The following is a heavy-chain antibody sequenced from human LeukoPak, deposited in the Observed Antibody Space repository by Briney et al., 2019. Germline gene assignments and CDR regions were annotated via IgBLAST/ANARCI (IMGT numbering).Heavy chain of an antibody. CDR2: IIPILGIA. CDR3: AREYYYYDSSGIPDY. D-gene: IGHD3-22*01. V-gene: IGHV1-69*04. Sequence: SVKVSCKASGGTFSSYAISWVRQAPGQGLEWMGRIIPILGIANYARKFQGRVTITADKSTSTAYMELSSLRSEDTAVYYCAREYYYYDSSGIPDYWGQGTLVTVSS. CDR1: GGTFSSYA. J-gene: IGHJ4*02.